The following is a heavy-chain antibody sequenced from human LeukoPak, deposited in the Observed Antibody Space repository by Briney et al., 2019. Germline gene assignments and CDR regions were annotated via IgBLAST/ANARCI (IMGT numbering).Heavy chain of an antibody. J-gene: IGHJ6*02. D-gene: IGHD4-17*01. Sequence: ASVKVSCKASGYTFTSYGISWVRHAPGQGHEWMGWISAYNGNTNYAQKLQGRVTLTTDTSTSTAYMALRSLRSDDTAVYYCARAYYGPGSGGMDVWGQGTTVTVSS. CDR1: GYTFTSYG. CDR2: ISAYNGNT. V-gene: IGHV1-18*01. CDR3: ARAYYGPGSGGMDV.